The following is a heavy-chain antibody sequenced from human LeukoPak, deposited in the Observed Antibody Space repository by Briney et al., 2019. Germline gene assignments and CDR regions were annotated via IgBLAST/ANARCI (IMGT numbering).Heavy chain of an antibody. V-gene: IGHV4-34*01. CDR3: ARKAVGPTSNYFDY. Sequence: SETLSLTCAVYGGSFIGNYWIWFRQPPGKGLEWIGEINHSGNTNSNPSLKSRVTMSVDTSKNQISLKLSSVTAADTAVYFCARKAVGPTSNYFDYWGQGTLVIVSS. J-gene: IGHJ4*02. D-gene: IGHD1-26*01. CDR2: INHSGNT. CDR1: GGSFIGNY.